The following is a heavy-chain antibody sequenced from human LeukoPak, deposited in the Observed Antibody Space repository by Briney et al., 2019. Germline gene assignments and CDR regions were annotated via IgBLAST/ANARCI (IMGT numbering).Heavy chain of an antibody. CDR2: ISNTNSYI. CDR3: ARDAFDI. CDR1: GLTFSSHS. Sequence: GGSLRLSCAASGLTFSSHSMNWVRQAPGKGLEWVSCISNTNSYIYYADSVKGRFTISRDNAKNSLYLQMNSLRAEDTAVYYCARDAFDIWGQGTMVTVSS. J-gene: IGHJ3*02. V-gene: IGHV3-21*01.